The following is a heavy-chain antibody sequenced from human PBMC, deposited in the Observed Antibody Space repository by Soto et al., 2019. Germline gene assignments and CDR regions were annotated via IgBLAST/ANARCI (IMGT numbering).Heavy chain of an antibody. Sequence: QVQLQESGPRLVNPSQTLSLTCAVTGASISSAAYHWSWIRQHPGKGLEWIGFISYSGSTYYNPSLKSRVTISADASRSQFSLTVTSVTAADTAVYYCARYRFSDTWSKFDYWGQGTLVTVSS. V-gene: IGHV4-31*11. CDR1: GASISSAAYH. CDR3: ARYRFSDTWSKFDY. J-gene: IGHJ4*02. CDR2: ISYSGST. D-gene: IGHD3-16*02.